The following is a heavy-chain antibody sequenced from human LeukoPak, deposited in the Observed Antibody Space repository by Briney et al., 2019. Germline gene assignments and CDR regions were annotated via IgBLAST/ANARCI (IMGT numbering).Heavy chain of an antibody. D-gene: IGHD6-19*01. CDR1: GGSISSYY. Sequence: SETLSLTCTVSGGSISSYYWSWIRQPPGKGLEWIGYIYYSGSTNYNPSLKSQVTISVDTSKNQFSLKLSSVTAADTAVYYCARSLGGSSGWFFYWGQGTLVTVSS. V-gene: IGHV4-59*01. J-gene: IGHJ4*02. CDR3: ARSLGGSSGWFFY. CDR2: IYYSGST.